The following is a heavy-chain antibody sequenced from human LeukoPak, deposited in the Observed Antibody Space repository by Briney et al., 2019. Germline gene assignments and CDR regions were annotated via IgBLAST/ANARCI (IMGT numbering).Heavy chain of an antibody. CDR1: GGTFSSYA. V-gene: IGHV1-69*05. J-gene: IGHJ5*02. CDR3: ARVRYGNYAWFDP. Sequence: GASVKVSCKASGGTFSSYAISWVRQAPGQGLEWMGGIIPIFGTASYAQKFQGRVTITTDESTSTAYMELSSLRSEDTAVYYCARVRYGNYAWFDPWGQGTLVTVSS. CDR2: IIPIFGTA. D-gene: IGHD4-11*01.